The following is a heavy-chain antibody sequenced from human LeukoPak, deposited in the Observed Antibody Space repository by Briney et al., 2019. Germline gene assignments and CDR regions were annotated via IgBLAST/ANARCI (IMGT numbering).Heavy chain of an antibody. CDR3: ARAHYDFWGGYYPDY. J-gene: IGHJ4*02. CDR2: INHSGST. V-gene: IGHV4-34*01. D-gene: IGHD3-3*01. Sequence: SETLSLTCAVYGGSFSGHYWSWIRQPPGKGLEWIGEINHSGSTNYNPSLKSRVTISVDTSKNQFSLKLSSVTAADTAVYYCARAHYDFWGGYYPDYWGQGTLVTVSS. CDR1: GGSFSGHY.